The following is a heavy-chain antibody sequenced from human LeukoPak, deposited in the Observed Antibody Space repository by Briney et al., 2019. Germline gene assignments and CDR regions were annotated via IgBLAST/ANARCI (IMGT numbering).Heavy chain of an antibody. CDR2: ISGSGGNT. V-gene: IGHV3-23*01. Sequence: GGSERLSCAASGFTFSNYAMSWVRQAPGKGLEWVSAISGSGGNTHYADSVKGRLTNYRDKSKNTLYLQMNSLRAEDTAVYYCATDPDIVGLPRAIDYWGQGTVITVS. CDR3: ATDPDIVGLPRAIDY. CDR1: GFTFSNYA. J-gene: IGHJ4*02. D-gene: IGHD2-21*01.